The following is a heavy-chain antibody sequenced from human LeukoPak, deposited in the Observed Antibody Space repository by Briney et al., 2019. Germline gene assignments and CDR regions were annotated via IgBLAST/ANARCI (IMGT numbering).Heavy chain of an antibody. Sequence: PGGSLRLSCAASGFTFSDYYMNWIRQAPGKGLEWVSVLYTGGSTYYADSVKGRFTISRDNSKNTLYLQMNSLRAEDTALCYCTKDMGSTALGPDYWGQGTLVTVSS. CDR1: GFTFSDYY. CDR3: TKDMGSTALGPDY. D-gene: IGHD1-26*01. CDR2: LYTGGST. J-gene: IGHJ4*02. V-gene: IGHV3-53*05.